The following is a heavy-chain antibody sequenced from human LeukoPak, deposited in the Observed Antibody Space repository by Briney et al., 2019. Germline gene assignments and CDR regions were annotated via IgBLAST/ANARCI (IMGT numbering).Heavy chain of an antibody. CDR1: GFTFKNAW. CDR3: ARDRAVADGRLYY. CDR2: IYSGDST. Sequence: GGSLRLSCAASGFTFKNAWMSWVRQAPGKGLEWVSVIYSGDSTYYADSVKGRFIISRDNSKNTVYLQMNSLRAEDTAVYYCARDRAVADGRLYYWGQGTLVTVSS. J-gene: IGHJ4*02. D-gene: IGHD6-19*01. V-gene: IGHV3-66*01.